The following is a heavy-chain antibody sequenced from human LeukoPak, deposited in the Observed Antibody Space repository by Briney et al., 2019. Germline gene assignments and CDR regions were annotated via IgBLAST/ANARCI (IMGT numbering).Heavy chain of an antibody. CDR2: IRYDGSNK. CDR1: GFTFSTYW. CDR3: AKDPYSYYDTSGYYFAY. V-gene: IGHV3-30*02. D-gene: IGHD3-22*01. J-gene: IGHJ4*02. Sequence: GGSLRLSCAASGFTFSTYWMSWVRQAPGKGLEWVAFIRYDGSNKYYADSVKGRFTISRDNSKNTLYLQMNSLRPEDTAVYYCAKDPYSYYDTSGYYFAYWGQGTLVTVSS.